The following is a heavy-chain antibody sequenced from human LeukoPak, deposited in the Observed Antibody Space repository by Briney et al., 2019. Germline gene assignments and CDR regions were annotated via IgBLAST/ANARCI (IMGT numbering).Heavy chain of an antibody. J-gene: IGHJ6*02. D-gene: IGHD6-19*01. CDR1: GGTFISYA. CDR2: IIPIFGTA. CDR3: ARDGAVAGKMSYYYYGMDV. Sequence: SVKVSCKASGGTFISYAISWVRQAPGQGLEWMGGIIPIFGTANYAQKFQGRATITADESTSTAYMELSSLRSEDTAVYYCARDGAVAGKMSYYYYGMDVWGQGTTVTVSS. V-gene: IGHV1-69*13.